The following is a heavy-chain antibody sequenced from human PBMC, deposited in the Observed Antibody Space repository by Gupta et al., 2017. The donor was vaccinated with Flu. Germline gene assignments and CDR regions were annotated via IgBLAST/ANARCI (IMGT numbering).Heavy chain of an antibody. CDR2: IYYSGST. V-gene: IGHV4-39*01. J-gene: IGHJ4*02. D-gene: IGHD3-22*01. Sequence: QLQLQESGPGLVKPSETLSLTCTVSGASISSSSYYWGWIRQPPGKGLEWIGSIYYSGSTYYNPSLKSRVTISVDTSKNQFSLKLSSVTAADTAVYYCARHWTSYDSSGYFPRFDYWGQGTLVTVSS. CDR1: GASISSSSYY. CDR3: ARHWTSYDSSGYFPRFDY.